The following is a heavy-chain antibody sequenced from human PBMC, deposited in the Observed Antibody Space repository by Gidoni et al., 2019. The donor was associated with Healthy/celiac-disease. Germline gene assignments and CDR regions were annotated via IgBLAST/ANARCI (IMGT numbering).Heavy chain of an antibody. J-gene: IGHJ6*02. Sequence: GYADSVKGRFTISRDNAKNSLYLQMNSLRAEDTALYHCARARRWNDPPNYGMDVWGQGTTVTVSS. V-gene: IGHV3-20*01. CDR3: ARARRWNDPPNYGMDV. D-gene: IGHD1-1*01.